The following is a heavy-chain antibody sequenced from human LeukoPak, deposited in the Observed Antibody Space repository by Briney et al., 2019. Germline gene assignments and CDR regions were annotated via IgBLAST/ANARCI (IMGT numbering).Heavy chain of an antibody. V-gene: IGHV3-30*02. CDR2: IRYDGSNK. Sequence: PGGSLRLSCAASGFTFSSYGMHWVRQAPGKGLEWVAFIRYDGSNKYYADSVKGRFTISRDNSKNTLYLQMNSLRAEDTAVYYCARDPFDDSNLIDYWGQGTLVTVSS. D-gene: IGHD4-11*01. J-gene: IGHJ4*02. CDR3: ARDPFDDSNLIDY. CDR1: GFTFSSYG.